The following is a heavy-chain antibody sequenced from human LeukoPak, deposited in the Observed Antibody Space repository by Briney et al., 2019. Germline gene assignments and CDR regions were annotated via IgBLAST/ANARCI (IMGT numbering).Heavy chain of an antibody. CDR2: INHSGST. D-gene: IGHD2-15*01. CDR1: GGSFSGYY. Sequence: PSETPSLTCAVYGGSFSGYYWSWIRQPPGKGLEWIGEINHSGSTNYNPSLKSRVTISVDTSKNQFSLKLSSVTAADTAVYYCARGRYCSGGSCYSHWGQGTLVTVSS. CDR3: ARGRYCSGGSCYSH. V-gene: IGHV4-34*01. J-gene: IGHJ4*02.